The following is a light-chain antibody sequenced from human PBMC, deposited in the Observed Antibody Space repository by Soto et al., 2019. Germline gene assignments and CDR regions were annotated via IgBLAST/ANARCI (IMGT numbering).Light chain of an antibody. V-gene: IGLV2-23*02. Sequence: QSALTQPASVSGSPGQSITISCAGTRSDVGNYKLVSWYQQHPGKAPKLMIYEVNKRPSGVSYRFSGSKSGNTASLTISGLQGEDEADYYCGSYAGSDTWAFGGGTKLTVL. CDR1: RSDVGNYKL. J-gene: IGLJ3*02. CDR3: GSYAGSDTWA. CDR2: EVN.